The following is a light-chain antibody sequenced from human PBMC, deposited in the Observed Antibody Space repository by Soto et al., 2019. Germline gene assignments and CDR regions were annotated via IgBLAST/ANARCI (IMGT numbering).Light chain of an antibody. Sequence: EIVLTQSPGTLSLSPGERATLSCRASQSVSSSCLAWYQQKPGQAPRLLIYGASSRATGIPDRFSGSGSGTDFTLTISRLEAEDVAVYYCQQYGSSPRYTFGQGTKLEIK. CDR3: QQYGSSPRYT. CDR1: QSVSSSC. CDR2: GAS. J-gene: IGKJ2*01. V-gene: IGKV3-20*01.